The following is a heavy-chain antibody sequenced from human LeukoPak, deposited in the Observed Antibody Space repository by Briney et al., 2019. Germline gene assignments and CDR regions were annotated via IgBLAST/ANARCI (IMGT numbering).Heavy chain of an antibody. CDR2: INPNSGGT. J-gene: IGHJ1*01. D-gene: IGHD6-13*01. CDR3: ARGSIGSSWSEYFQH. Sequence: GASVKVSCKASGYTFTGYYMHWVRQAPGQGLEWMGWINPNSGGTNYAQKFQGWVTMTRDTSISTAYMELSRLRSDDTAVYYCARGSIGSSWSEYFQHWGQGTLVTVSS. V-gene: IGHV1-2*04. CDR1: GYTFTGYY.